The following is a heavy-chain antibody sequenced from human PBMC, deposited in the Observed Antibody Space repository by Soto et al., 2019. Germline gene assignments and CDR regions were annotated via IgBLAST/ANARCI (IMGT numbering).Heavy chain of an antibody. D-gene: IGHD2-8*01. Sequence: SVKVSCKASGYTFIAYYIHWVRQAPGQGLEWMGWINSNSGDANYAQKFQGRVTMTRDASISTGYMELSGLRSDDTAVYYCARDAPPEPSYGVCYGMFGWG. CDR3: ARDAPPEPSYGVCYGMFG. CDR2: INSNSGDA. CDR1: GYTFIAYY. J-gene: IGHJ1*01. V-gene: IGHV1-2*02.